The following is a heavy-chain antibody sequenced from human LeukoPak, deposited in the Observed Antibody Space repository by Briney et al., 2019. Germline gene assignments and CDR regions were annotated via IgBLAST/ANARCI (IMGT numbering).Heavy chain of an antibody. Sequence: GGSLRPSCAASGFTFSNAWMSWVRQAPGKGLERVGRIKSKTDGGTTDYAAPVKGRFTISRDDSKNTLYLQMNSLKTEDTAVYYCTTYYDFWSGPNFDYWGQGTLVTVSS. J-gene: IGHJ4*02. CDR3: TTYYDFWSGPNFDY. CDR2: IKSKTDGGTT. D-gene: IGHD3-3*01. CDR1: GFTFSNAW. V-gene: IGHV3-15*01.